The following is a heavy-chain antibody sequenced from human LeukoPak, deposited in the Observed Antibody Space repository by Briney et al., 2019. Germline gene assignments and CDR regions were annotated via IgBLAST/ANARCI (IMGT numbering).Heavy chain of an antibody. J-gene: IGHJ5*02. CDR3: ARGYCSSTSCYLFWFDP. V-gene: IGHV4-34*01. CDR2: INHSGST. Sequence: SETLSLTCAVYGGSFSGYYWSWIRQPPGKGLEWIGEINHSGSTNYNPSLKSRVTISVDTSRNQFSLKLSSVTAADTAVYYCARGYCSSTSCYLFWFDPWGQGTLVTVSS. CDR1: GGSFSGYY. D-gene: IGHD2-2*01.